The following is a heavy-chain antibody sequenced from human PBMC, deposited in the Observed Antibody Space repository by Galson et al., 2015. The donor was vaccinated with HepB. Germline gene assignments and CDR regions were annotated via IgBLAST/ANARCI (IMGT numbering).Heavy chain of an antibody. D-gene: IGHD4-17*01. V-gene: IGHV3-11*05. CDR1: GFTLSDYY. J-gene: IGHJ4*02. Sequence: SLRLSCAASGFTLSDYYMSWIRQAPGKGLEWVSYISSSSSYTNYADSVKGRFTISRDNAKNSLYLQMNSLRAEDTAVYYCARVGRDDYGVDYWGQGTLVTVSS. CDR3: ARVGRDDYGVDY. CDR2: ISSSSSYT.